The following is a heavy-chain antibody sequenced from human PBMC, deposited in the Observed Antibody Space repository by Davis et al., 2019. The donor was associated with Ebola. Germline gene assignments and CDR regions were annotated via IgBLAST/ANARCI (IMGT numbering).Heavy chain of an antibody. CDR1: GFTFRNYA. D-gene: IGHD3-3*01. J-gene: IGHJ4*02. CDR3: ARAVFHEVLDF. CDR2: VSHSEREK. Sequence: GESLKISCAASGFTFRNYAMHWVRQAPGKGLEWVAVVSHSEREKFYADSVKGRFTISRDNSENTLYLQMNSLTADDTAVYYCARAVFHEVLDFWGQGTPVTVSS. V-gene: IGHV3-30*04.